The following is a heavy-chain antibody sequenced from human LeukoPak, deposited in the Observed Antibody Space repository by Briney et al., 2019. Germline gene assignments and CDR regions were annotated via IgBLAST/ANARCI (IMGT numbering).Heavy chain of an antibody. J-gene: IGHJ6*03. V-gene: IGHV4-34*01. CDR3: ARGTLGYSGYDRYYYYYYMDV. CDR2: INHSGST. D-gene: IGHD5-12*01. CDR1: GGSFSGYY. Sequence: PSETLSLTCAAYGGSFSGYYWSWIRQPPGKGLEWIGEINHSGSTNYNPSLKSRVTISVDTSKNQFSLKLSSVTAADTAVYYCARGTLGYSGYDRYYYYYYMDVWGKGTTVTVSS.